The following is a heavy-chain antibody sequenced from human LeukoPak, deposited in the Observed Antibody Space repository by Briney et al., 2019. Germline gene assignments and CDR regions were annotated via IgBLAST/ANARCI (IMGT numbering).Heavy chain of an antibody. J-gene: IGHJ4*02. CDR3: ARVSHGDYYFDY. Sequence: SQTLSLTCTVSGGSISSGGYYWSWIRQHPGKGLEGIGYIYYSGSTYYNPSLKSRVTISVDTSKNQFSLKLSSVTAADTAVYYCARVSHGDYYFDYWGQGTLVTVSS. V-gene: IGHV4-31*03. CDR2: IYYSGST. D-gene: IGHD4-17*01. CDR1: GGSISSGGYY.